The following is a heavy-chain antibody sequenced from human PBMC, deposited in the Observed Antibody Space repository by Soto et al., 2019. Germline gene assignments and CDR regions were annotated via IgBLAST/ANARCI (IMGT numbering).Heavy chain of an antibody. CDR2: IIPIFGTA. CDR3: ARDQRWLQSTPHAFDI. Sequence: QVQLVQSGAEVKKPGSSVKVSCKASGGTFSSYAISWVRQAPGQGLEWMGGIIPIFGTANYAQKFQGRVTITADESTSTAYMELSSLRSEDTALYYCARDQRWLQSTPHAFDIWGQGTMVTVSS. CDR1: GGTFSSYA. J-gene: IGHJ3*02. V-gene: IGHV1-69*01. D-gene: IGHD5-12*01.